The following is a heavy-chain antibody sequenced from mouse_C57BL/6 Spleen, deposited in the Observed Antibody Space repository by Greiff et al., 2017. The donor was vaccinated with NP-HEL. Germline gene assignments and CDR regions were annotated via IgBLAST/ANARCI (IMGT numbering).Heavy chain of an antibody. CDR2: ISSGSSTI. V-gene: IGHV5-17*01. CDR1: GFTFSDYG. D-gene: IGHD2-5*01. J-gene: IGHJ3*01. CDR3: ARPYSYYSNSFAY. Sequence: EVQLVESGGGLVKPGGSLKLSCAASGFTFSDYGMHWVRQAPEKGLEWVAYISSGSSTIYYADTVKGRFTISRDNAKNTLFLQMTSLRSEDTAMYYCARPYSYYSNSFAYWGQGTLVTVSA.